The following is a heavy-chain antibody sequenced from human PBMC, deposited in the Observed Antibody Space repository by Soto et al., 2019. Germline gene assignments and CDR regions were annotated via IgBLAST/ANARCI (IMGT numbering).Heavy chain of an antibody. CDR2: IYYSGST. V-gene: IGHV4-30-4*08. D-gene: IGHD2-2*01. Sequence: SETLSLTCTVSGGSISSGDYYWSWIRQPPGKGLEWIGYIYYSGSTDYNPSLKSRVTISVDASKNQFSLKLSSVTGSYTALYYCASGRYCSSTSCYDCWGQGTLVTVSS. CDR1: GGSISSGDYY. CDR3: ASGRYCSSTSCYDC. J-gene: IGHJ4*02.